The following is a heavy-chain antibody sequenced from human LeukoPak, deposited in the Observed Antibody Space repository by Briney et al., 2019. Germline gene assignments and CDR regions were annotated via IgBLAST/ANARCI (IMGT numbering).Heavy chain of an antibody. CDR1: GGSISSSSYY. J-gene: IGHJ6*02. V-gene: IGHV4-39*01. D-gene: IGHD3-10*01. CDR2: IYYSGST. CDR3: ARNGDREHDYYYYGMDV. Sequence: PSETLSLTCTVSGGSISSSSYYWGWIRQPPGKGLEWIGSIYYSGSTYYNPPLKSRVTISVDTSKNQFSLKLSSVTAADTAVYYCARNGDREHDYYYYGMDVWGQGTTVTVSS.